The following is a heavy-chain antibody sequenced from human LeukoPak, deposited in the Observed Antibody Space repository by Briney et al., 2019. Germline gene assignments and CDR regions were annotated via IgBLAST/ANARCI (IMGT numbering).Heavy chain of an antibody. CDR2: IIPVLDIA. J-gene: IGHJ4*02. V-gene: IGHV1-69*04. D-gene: IGHD2-15*01. Sequence: SVKGSCKASGGTFNTYAISWVRQAPGQGLEWMGRIIPVLDIADYAQKFQGRVTMTADKSTNTAYMELTGLRSEDTAVFYCARVSEPCSGGSCYSYFHWGQGTLITVSA. CDR1: GGTFNTYA. CDR3: ARVSEPCSGGSCYSYFH.